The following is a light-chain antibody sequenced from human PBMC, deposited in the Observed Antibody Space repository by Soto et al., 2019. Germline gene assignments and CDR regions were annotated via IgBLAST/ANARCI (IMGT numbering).Light chain of an antibody. V-gene: IGLV2-14*03. CDR2: DVS. CDR1: SSDVGGYNY. Sequence: QAASVSGSPGQSITISCTGTSSDVGGYNYVSWYQHHPGKAPKLMIYDVSNRPSGVSNRFSGSKSGNTASLTISGLQAEDEADYYCSSYTSSSTLLYVFGTGTKVTVL. CDR3: SSYTSSSTLLYV. J-gene: IGLJ1*01.